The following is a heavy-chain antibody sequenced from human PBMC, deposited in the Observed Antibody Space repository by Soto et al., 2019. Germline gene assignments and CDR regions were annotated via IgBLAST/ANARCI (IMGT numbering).Heavy chain of an antibody. D-gene: IGHD3-9*01. V-gene: IGHV3-9*01. CDR3: AKDRGTGYYMFSYYFDY. J-gene: IGHJ4*02. CDR2: ISWNSGSI. Sequence: EVQLVESGGGLVQPGRSLRLSCAASGFTFDDYAMHWVRQAPGKGLEWVSGISWNSGSIGYADSVKGRFTISRDNAKNSLYLQMNSLRAEDTALYYCAKDRGTGYYMFSYYFDYWGQGTLVTVSS. CDR1: GFTFDDYA.